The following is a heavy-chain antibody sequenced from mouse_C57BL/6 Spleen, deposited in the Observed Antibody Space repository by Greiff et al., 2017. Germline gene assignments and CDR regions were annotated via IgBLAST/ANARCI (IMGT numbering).Heavy chain of an antibody. J-gene: IGHJ2*01. V-gene: IGHV1-15*01. CDR2: IDPETGGT. Sequence: VQLQQSGAELVRPGASVTLSCKASGYTFTDYEMHWVKQTPVHGLEWIGAIDPETGGTAYNQKFKGKAILTADKSSSTAYMELRSLTSEDSAVYYCTRFDGNPDYWGQGTTLTVSS. CDR3: TRFDGNPDY. D-gene: IGHD2-1*01. CDR1: GYTFTDYE.